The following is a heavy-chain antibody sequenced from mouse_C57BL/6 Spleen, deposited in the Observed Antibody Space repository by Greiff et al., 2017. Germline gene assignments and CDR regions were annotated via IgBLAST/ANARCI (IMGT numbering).Heavy chain of an antibody. CDR3: ARQITTVVATNYFDY. CDR1: GFTFSSYT. D-gene: IGHD1-1*01. Sequence: DVKLVESGGGLVKPGGSLKLSCAASGFTFSSYTMSWVRQTPEKRLEWVATISGGGGNTYYPDSVKGRFTISSDNAKNTLYLQMSSLRSEDTALYYCARQITTVVATNYFDYWGQGTTLTVSS. V-gene: IGHV5-9*01. J-gene: IGHJ2*01. CDR2: ISGGGGNT.